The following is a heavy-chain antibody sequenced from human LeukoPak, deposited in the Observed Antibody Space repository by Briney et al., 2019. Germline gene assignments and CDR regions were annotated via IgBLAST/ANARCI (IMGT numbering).Heavy chain of an antibody. V-gene: IGHV1-69*06. CDR2: IIPIFGTA. D-gene: IGHD1-26*01. CDR3: ARVPIVGATIGWFDP. Sequence: ASVKVSCKASGGTFSSYAISWVRQAPGQGLEWMGGIIPIFGTANYAQKFQGRVTITADKSTSTAYMELSSLRSEDTAVYYCARVPIVGATIGWFDPWGQGTLVTVSS. J-gene: IGHJ5*02. CDR1: GGTFSSYA.